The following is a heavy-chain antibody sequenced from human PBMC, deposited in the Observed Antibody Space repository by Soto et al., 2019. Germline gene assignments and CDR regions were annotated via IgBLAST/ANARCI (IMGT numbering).Heavy chain of an antibody. D-gene: IGHD3-16*01. J-gene: IGHJ4*02. CDR1: GFTFHNYA. CDR3: AKMGGSFDY. Sequence: EVQLVESGGGLVQPGRSLRLSCATSGFTFHNYAMHWVRLAPGKGLEWVSGISWNSGNIGYADSVKGRFTISRDNAKNSLYLQMNSLRAEDPALYQCAKMGGSFDYWGQGTLVTVSS. CDR2: ISWNSGNI. V-gene: IGHV3-9*01.